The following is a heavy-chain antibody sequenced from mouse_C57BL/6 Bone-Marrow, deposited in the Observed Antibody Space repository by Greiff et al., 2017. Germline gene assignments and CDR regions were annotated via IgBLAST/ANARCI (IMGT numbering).Heavy chain of an antibody. J-gene: IGHJ3*01. D-gene: IGHD4-1*01. CDR1: GFSLTSYG. CDR3: ARNWDWSWFAY. V-gene: IGHV2-2*01. Sequence: VQLQESGPGLVQPSQSLSITCTVSGFSLTSYGVHWVRPSPGKGLEWLGVIWSGGSTDYNAAFISRLSISKDNSKSQVFFKMNSLQADDTAIYYCARNWDWSWFAYWGQGTLVTVAA. CDR2: IWSGGST.